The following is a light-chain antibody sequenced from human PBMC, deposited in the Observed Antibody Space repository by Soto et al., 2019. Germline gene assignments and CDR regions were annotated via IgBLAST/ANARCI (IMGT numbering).Light chain of an antibody. CDR3: CSYTGSDSLV. CDR2: DVT. J-gene: IGLJ3*02. V-gene: IGLV2-14*03. CDR1: SNDVRGYNY. Sequence: QSALTQPASVSGSPGQSVTISCTGTSNDVRGYNYVSWYQHHPGNAPRLSIYDVTNRPSGVSSRFSGSHSVNTASLIISGLQSEDGADDYWCSYTGSDSLVLGGGTLLTVL.